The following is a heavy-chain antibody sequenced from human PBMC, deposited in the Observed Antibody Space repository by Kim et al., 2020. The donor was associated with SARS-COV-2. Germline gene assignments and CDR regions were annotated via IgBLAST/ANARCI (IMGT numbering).Heavy chain of an antibody. CDR2: MNPNSGNT. CDR1: GYTFTSYD. J-gene: IGHJ6*02. Sequence: ASVKVSCKASGYTFTSYDINWVRQATGQGLEWMGWMNPNSGNTGYAQKFQGRVTMTRNTSISTAYMELSSLRSEDTAVYYCARRIAAAGYYYYYGMDVWGQGTTVTVS. D-gene: IGHD6-13*01. CDR3: ARRIAAAGYYYYYGMDV. V-gene: IGHV1-8*01.